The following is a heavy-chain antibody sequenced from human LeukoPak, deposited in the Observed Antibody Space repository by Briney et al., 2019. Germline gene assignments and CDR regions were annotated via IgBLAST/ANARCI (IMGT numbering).Heavy chain of an antibody. CDR2: IYPGDSDT. V-gene: IGHV5-51*01. D-gene: IGHD3-22*01. J-gene: IGHJ6*02. CDR3: AVYYDSSGYPSGPYYYYYSMDV. Sequence: GESLKISCKGSGYSFTSYWIGWVRQMPGKGLEWMGIIYPGDSDTRYSPSFQGQVTISADKSISTAYLQWSSLKASDTAMYYCAVYYDSSGYPSGPYYYYYSMDVWGQGTTVTVSS. CDR1: GYSFTSYW.